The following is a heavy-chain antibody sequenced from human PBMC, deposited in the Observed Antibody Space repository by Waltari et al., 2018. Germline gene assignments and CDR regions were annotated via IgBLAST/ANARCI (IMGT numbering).Heavy chain of an antibody. Sequence: QVQLQESGPGLVKPSETLSLTCAVSGYSISSGYYWGWIRQPPGKGLEWIGSIYHSGSTYYNPSLKSRVTISVDTSKNQFSLKLSSVTAADTAVYYCARLYSSSWNWFDPWGQGTLVTVSS. CDR3: ARLYSSSWNWFDP. D-gene: IGHD6-13*01. V-gene: IGHV4-38-2*01. CDR1: GYSISSGYY. J-gene: IGHJ5*02. CDR2: IYHSGST.